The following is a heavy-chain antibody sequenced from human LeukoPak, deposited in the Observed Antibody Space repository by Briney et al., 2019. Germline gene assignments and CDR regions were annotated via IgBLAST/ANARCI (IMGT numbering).Heavy chain of an antibody. Sequence: GGSLRLSCAASGFTFSDYYMSWIRQAPGKGLEWVSYISSSGSTIYYADSVKGRFTISRDNAKNSLYVQMNSLRAEDPAVYYCAREQLAYCGGDCYSGGYWGQEPLVTVS. CDR3: AREQLAYCGGDCYSGGY. CDR2: ISSSGSTI. V-gene: IGHV3-11*01. J-gene: IGHJ4*02. D-gene: IGHD2-21*02. CDR1: GFTFSDYY.